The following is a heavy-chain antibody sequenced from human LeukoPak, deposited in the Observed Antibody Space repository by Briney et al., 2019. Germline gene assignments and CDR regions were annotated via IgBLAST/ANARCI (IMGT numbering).Heavy chain of an antibody. CDR1: GGSVSSGSYY. J-gene: IGHJ4*02. CDR2: IYYSGST. Sequence: PSETLSLTCTVSGGSVSSGSYYWSWIRQPPGKGLEWIGYIYYSGSTNYNPSLKSRVTISVDTSKNQFSLKLSSVTAADTAVYYCARDQYYYDSSGYYGGDYWGQGTLVTVSS. CDR3: ARDQYYYDSSGYYGGDY. D-gene: IGHD3-22*01. V-gene: IGHV4-61*01.